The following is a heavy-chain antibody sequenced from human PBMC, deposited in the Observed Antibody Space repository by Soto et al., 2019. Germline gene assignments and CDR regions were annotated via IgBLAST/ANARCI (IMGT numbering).Heavy chain of an antibody. CDR2: ISGSGIST. CDR1: GFTFRSYA. V-gene: IGHV3-23*01. Sequence: GGSLRLSCAASGFTFRSYAMSWVRQAPGKGLEWVSGISGSGISTHYADSVKGRFTVSRDNSKNTLYLQMNSLRAEDTAVYYCAKYITMVRGVIIEAFDIWGQGTMVTVSS. D-gene: IGHD3-10*01. CDR3: AKYITMVRGVIIEAFDI. J-gene: IGHJ3*02.